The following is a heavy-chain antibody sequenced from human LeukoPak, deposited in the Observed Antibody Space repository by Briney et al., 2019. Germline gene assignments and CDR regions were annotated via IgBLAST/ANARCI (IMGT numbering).Heavy chain of an antibody. CDR1: GFTFDDYA. V-gene: IGHV3-43*02. CDR3: VKEPHYYDRSGYL. J-gene: IGHJ4*02. Sequence: GGSLRLSCAASGFTFDDYAMHWVRQAPGKGLEWVSLIGGDGGSTYYADSVKGRFTISRDNSKNSLFLQMKSLRTDDTALYYCVKEPHYYDRSGYLWGQGTLVTVSS. CDR2: IGGDGGST. D-gene: IGHD3-22*01.